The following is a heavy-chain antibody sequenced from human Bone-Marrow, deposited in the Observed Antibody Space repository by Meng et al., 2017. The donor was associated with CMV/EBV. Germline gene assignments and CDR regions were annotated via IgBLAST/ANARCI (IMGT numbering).Heavy chain of an antibody. J-gene: IGHJ6*01. CDR3: ARRRSTVTGYTELEAPYGMDV. Sequence: SETLSPTCAVYGGSFSGYYWSWIRQPPGKGLEWIGEINHSGSTNYNPSLKSRVTISVDTSKNQFSLKLSSVTAADTAVYYCARRRSTVTGYTELEAPYGMDVWGQGNTVNVDS. D-gene: IGHD4-11*01. V-gene: IGHV4-34*01. CDR1: GGSFSGYY. CDR2: INHSGST.